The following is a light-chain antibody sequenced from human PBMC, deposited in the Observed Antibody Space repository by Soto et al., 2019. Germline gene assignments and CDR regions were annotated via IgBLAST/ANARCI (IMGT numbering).Light chain of an antibody. J-gene: IGLJ2*01. CDR2: EVN. V-gene: IGLV2-14*01. Sequence: QSVLTQPASVSGSLGQSITISCIGSSGDVGASNYVSWIQHHPDKVPKVLIYEVNNRPSGISYRFSGSKSGNTASLTISGLQPEGEAHYYCASYTNMNTLFGGGTKLTVL. CDR3: ASYTNMNTL. CDR1: SGDVGASNY.